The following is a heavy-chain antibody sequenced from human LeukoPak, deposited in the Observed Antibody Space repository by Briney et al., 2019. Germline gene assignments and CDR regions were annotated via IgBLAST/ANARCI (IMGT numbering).Heavy chain of an antibody. V-gene: IGHV4-38-2*01. Sequence: PSETLSLTCAVSGYSIRSGYYWGWIRQPPGKGLEWFGSIYHSGSTYYNPSLKSRVTISVDTSKNQFSLKLSSVTAADTAVYYRARGRGDYGDPVEAFDIWGQGTMVTVSS. CDR3: ARGRGDYGDPVEAFDI. D-gene: IGHD4-17*01. CDR2: IYHSGST. CDR1: GYSIRSGYY. J-gene: IGHJ3*02.